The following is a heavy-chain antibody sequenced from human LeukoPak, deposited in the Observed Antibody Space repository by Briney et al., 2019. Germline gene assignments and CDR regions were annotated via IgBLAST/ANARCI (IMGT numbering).Heavy chain of an antibody. V-gene: IGHV4-4*02. Sequence: SETLSLTCAVSGGSISSGNWWSWVRQPPGKGLEWIGEIYHSGSTNYNPSLKSRVTISVDRSKNHFPLKLSSVTAADTAVYYCARPGFGGAFDIWGQGTTVTVYS. J-gene: IGHJ3*02. CDR3: ARPGFGGAFDI. CDR1: GGSISSGNW. CDR2: IYHSGST. D-gene: IGHD3-16*01.